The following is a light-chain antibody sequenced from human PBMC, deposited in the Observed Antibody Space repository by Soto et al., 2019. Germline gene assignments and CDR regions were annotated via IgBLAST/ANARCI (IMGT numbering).Light chain of an antibody. J-gene: IGKJ5*01. V-gene: IGKV1-5*01. CDR3: QQYNSYSFT. Sequence: DIQMTQSPSSLSASVGDRVTITCRASQSISTYLNWYQQKPGEAPKLLIFVASNLRSGVPSRFSGSGSGTEFTLTISSLQPDDFATYYCQQYNSYSFTFGQGTRLEIK. CDR1: QSISTY. CDR2: VAS.